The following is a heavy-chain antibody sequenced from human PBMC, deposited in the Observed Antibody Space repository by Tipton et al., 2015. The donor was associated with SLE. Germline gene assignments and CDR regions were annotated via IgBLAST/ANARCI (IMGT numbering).Heavy chain of an antibody. V-gene: IGHV4-61*01. Sequence: TLSLTCTVSGGSVSSGSYYWSWIRQPPGKGLEWIGYIYYSGSTNYNPSLKSRLTISGDTSKNQFSLHLTSVTAADTAIYYCARVGYFGSGKTWDRVVGGEGITVTLSS. J-gene: IGHJ6*03. CDR1: GGSVSSGSYY. CDR2: IYYSGST. CDR3: ARVGYFGSGKTWDRVV. D-gene: IGHD3-10*01.